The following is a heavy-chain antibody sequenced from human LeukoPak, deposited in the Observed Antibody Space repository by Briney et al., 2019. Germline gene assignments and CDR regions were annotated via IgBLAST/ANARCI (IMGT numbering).Heavy chain of an antibody. CDR3: AKITIVPAARGFDY. D-gene: IGHD2-2*01. Sequence: GGSLRLSCAASGFTFSSYDMHWVRQAPGKGLEWVTLIWYDGSNKYYADSVKGRFTISRDNSKNTLYLQMNSLRAEDTAVYYCAKITIVPAARGFDYWGQGTLVTVSS. V-gene: IGHV3-30*02. CDR1: GFTFSSYD. CDR2: IWYDGSNK. J-gene: IGHJ4*02.